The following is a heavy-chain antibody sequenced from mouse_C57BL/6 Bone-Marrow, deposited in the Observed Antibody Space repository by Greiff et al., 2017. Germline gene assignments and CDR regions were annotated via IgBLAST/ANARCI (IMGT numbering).Heavy chain of an antibody. V-gene: IGHV5-4*01. J-gene: IGHJ3*01. CDR2: ISDGGSYT. CDR3: ARDSDYDSY. Sequence: EVQRVESGGGLVQPKGSLKLSCAASGFTFSSYAMSWVRQTPEKRLEWVATISDGGSYTYYPDNVKGRFTISRDNAKNNLYLQMSHLKSEDTAMYYCARDSDYDSYWGQGTLVTVSA. CDR1: GFTFSSYA. D-gene: IGHD2-4*01.